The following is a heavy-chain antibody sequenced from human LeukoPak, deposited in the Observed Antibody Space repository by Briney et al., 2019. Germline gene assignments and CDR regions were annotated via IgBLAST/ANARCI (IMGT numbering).Heavy chain of an antibody. D-gene: IGHD2-15*01. Sequence: ASVKVSCKASGYTFTSYAMHWVRQAPGQRLEWMGWINAGNGNTKYSQKFQGRVTITRDTSASTAYMELSSLRSEDTAVYYCARGSSRYCSGGSCYSGSGVDYWGQGTLVTVSS. CDR2: INAGNGNT. J-gene: IGHJ4*02. V-gene: IGHV1-3*01. CDR3: ARGSSRYCSGGSCYSGSGVDY. CDR1: GYTFTSYA.